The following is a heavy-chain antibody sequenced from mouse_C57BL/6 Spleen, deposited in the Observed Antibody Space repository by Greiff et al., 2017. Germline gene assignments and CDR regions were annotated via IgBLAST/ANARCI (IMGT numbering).Heavy chain of an antibody. CDR2: IDPANGNT. D-gene: IGHD2-4*01. CDR1: GFNIKNTY. Sequence: VQLQQSVAELVRPGASVKLSCTASGFNIKNTYMHWVKQRPEQGLEWIGRIDPANGNTKYAQKVKGKATLTADTYSNNAYLQLCSLTSEDTAFYYCARSFIYDDVDGGVAYWGQGTLVTVSA. CDR3: ARSFIYDDVDGGVAY. J-gene: IGHJ3*01. V-gene: IGHV14-3*01.